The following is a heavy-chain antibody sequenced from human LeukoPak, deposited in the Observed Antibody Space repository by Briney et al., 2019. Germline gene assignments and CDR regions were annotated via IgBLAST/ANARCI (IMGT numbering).Heavy chain of an antibody. Sequence: SVKVSCKASQHTLIKLIMYWVRQAPGKGGEWMRGVESENDERMHARNRRASVTITEDTSTDTAYMGLSSLRSEDTALYFCATEMTLFVSDYWGQGTLVTVSS. J-gene: IGHJ4*02. CDR1: QHTLIKLI. CDR3: ATEMTLFVSDY. D-gene: IGHD2-21*02. V-gene: IGHV1-24*01. CDR2: VESENDER.